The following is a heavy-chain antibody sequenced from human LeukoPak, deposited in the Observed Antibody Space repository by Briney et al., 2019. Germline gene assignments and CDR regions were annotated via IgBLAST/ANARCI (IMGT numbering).Heavy chain of an antibody. V-gene: IGHV5-51*01. J-gene: IGHJ3*01. CDR3: ARNRRDYRLAFDV. Sequence: GESLKISCKGSGYSFSSYWIGWVRQKPGKGLEWMGVVHTEDTATKYSPSFQGQVTISADRSISAAYLQWSSLQDSDTTMYYCARNRRDYRLAFDVWGQETMVTVSS. CDR1: GYSFSSYW. D-gene: IGHD4/OR15-4a*01. CDR2: VHTEDTAT.